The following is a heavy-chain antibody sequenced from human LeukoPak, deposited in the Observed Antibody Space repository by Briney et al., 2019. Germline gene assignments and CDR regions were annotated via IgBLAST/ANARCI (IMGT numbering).Heavy chain of an antibody. CDR1: GFTFNSYW. J-gene: IGHJ4*02. V-gene: IGHV3-7*01. CDR2: INQDGSEK. CDR3: ARAFYSSSDY. Sequence: GGSLRLSCAASGFTFNSYWMSWVRQAPGKGLEWVANINQDGSEKYYVDSVKGRFTVSRDNAKISLYLQMNSLRAEDTAIYYCARAFYSSSDYWGQGTLVAVSS. D-gene: IGHD6-6*01.